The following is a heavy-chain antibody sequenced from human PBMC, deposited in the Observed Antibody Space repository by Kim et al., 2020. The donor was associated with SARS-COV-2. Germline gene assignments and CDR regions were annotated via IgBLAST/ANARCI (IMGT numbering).Heavy chain of an antibody. D-gene: IGHD3-22*01. V-gene: IGHV1-46*01. J-gene: IGHJ4*02. CDR3: ASSYYYDSSGYSFDY. Sequence: QKHQGRVTMTRDTSTSTVYMELSSLRSEETAVYYCASSYYYDSSGYSFDYWGQGTLVTVSS.